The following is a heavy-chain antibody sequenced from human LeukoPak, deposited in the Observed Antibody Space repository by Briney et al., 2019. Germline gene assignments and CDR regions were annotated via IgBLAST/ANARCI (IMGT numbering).Heavy chain of an antibody. CDR2: IYSGGST. CDR3: ARDFYGDYEGYFQH. D-gene: IGHD4-17*01. Sequence: GGSLRLSGAASGFTFSSNYMSWVRQAPGKGLEWVSVIYSGGSTYYADSVKGRFTISRDNSKNTLYLQMNSLRAEDTAVYYCARDFYGDYEGYFQHWGQGTLVTVSS. J-gene: IGHJ1*01. CDR1: GFTFSSNY. V-gene: IGHV3-66*01.